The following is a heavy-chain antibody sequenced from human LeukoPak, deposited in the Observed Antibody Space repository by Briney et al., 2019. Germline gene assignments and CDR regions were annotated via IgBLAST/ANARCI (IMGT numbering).Heavy chain of an antibody. CDR3: ARGRAAAGTPYYFDY. D-gene: IGHD6-13*01. CDR2: IIPIFGTT. J-gene: IGHJ4*02. CDR1: GGTFSSYA. Sequence: SVKVSCKASGGTFSSYAISWVRQAPGQGLEWMGGIIPIFGTTNYTQKFQSRVTITADESTSTAYMELSSLRSEDTAVYYCARGRAAAGTPYYFDYWGQGTLVTVSS. V-gene: IGHV1-69*13.